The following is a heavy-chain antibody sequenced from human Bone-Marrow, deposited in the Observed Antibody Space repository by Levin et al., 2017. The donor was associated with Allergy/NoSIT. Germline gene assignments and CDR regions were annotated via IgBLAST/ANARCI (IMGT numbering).Heavy chain of an antibody. CDR3: AQDRHVAVSLFHI. CDR1: GFIFSTFA. CDR2: ISGSGSTT. J-gene: IGHJ3*02. D-gene: IGHD2-15*01. Sequence: GGSLRLSCAASGFIFSTFAMSWVRQAPGKGLEWVSAISGSGSTTYYADSVKGRFTISRDNSKNTLYLQTNSLRAEDTGVYFCAQDRHVAVSLFHIWGQGTTVIVSS. V-gene: IGHV3-23*01.